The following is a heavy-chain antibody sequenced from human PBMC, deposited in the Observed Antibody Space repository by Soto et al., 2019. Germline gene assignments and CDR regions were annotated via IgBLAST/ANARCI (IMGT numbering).Heavy chain of an antibody. V-gene: IGHV1-3*01. D-gene: IGHD1-7*01. CDR3: ARVSPAELPFGYYYYYMDV. J-gene: IGHJ6*03. CDR2: INAGNGNT. Sequence: ASVKVSCKASGYTFTSYAMHWVRQAPGQRLEWMGWINAGNGNTKYSQKFQGRVTITRDTSASTAYMELSSLRSEDTAVYYCARVSPAELPFGYYYYYMDVWGKGTTVTVSS. CDR1: GYTFTSYA.